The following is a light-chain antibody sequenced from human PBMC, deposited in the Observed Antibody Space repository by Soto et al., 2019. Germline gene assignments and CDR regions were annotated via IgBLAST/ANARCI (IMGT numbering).Light chain of an antibody. V-gene: IGKV3-20*01. CDR1: QSVASSY. CDR3: QQYGSSPRT. CDR2: DAS. Sequence: EIVLTQSPGTLSLSPGERATLSCRASQSVASSYLAWYQQKPGQAPRLLIYDASKRAAGIPGRFSGSGSGTDFTLTISRLDPEDFAVYYCQQYGSSPRTFGQGTKVEIK. J-gene: IGKJ1*01.